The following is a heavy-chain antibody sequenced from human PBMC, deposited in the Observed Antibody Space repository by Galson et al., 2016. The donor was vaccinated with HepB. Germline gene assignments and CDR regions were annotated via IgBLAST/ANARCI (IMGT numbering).Heavy chain of an antibody. CDR3: AKGWVEWLVQDHFDH. D-gene: IGHD6-19*01. J-gene: IGHJ4*02. Sequence: SLRLSCAISGFTFSHYAMHWVRQAPGKGLECVALISHDGSDKFYAESVKGRFTISRDNSKNSVYLQINSLRAEDTAVYYCAKGWVEWLVQDHFDHWGQGTLVTVSP. V-gene: IGHV3-30*18. CDR1: GFTFSHYA. CDR2: ISHDGSDK.